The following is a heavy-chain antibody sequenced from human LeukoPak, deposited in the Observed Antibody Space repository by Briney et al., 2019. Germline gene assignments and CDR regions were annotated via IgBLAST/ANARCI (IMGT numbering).Heavy chain of an antibody. CDR3: ARQSDGGGSYPGY. J-gene: IGHJ4*02. Sequence: GESLKISCKGSGYSFSNYWIGWVRQMPGKGLEWMGIIYPGDSDITYSPSFQGQVTISADKSITTAYLQWSSLKASDTARYYCARQSDGGGSYPGYWGQGTLVTVSS. CDR1: GYSFSNYW. D-gene: IGHD1-26*01. V-gene: IGHV5-51*01. CDR2: IYPGDSDI.